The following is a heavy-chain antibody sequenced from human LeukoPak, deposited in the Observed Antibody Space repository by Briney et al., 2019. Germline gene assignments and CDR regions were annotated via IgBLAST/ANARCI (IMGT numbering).Heavy chain of an antibody. J-gene: IGHJ4*02. V-gene: IGHV3-23*01. CDR2: ISGSGGST. Sequence: GGSLRLSCAASGFTFSSYAMSWFRQAPGKGLGWVSAISGSGGSTYYADSVKGRFTISRDNSKNTVYLQMNSLRAEDTAVYYCAKGGIIAARPSYFDYWGQGTLVTVSS. CDR1: GFTFSSYA. CDR3: AKGGIIAARPSYFDY. D-gene: IGHD6-6*01.